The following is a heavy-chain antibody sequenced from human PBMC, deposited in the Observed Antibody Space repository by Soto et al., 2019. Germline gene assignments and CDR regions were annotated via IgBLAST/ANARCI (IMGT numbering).Heavy chain of an antibody. CDR1: GFTVSSNC. CDR2: IYSGGST. D-gene: IGHD5-18*01. V-gene: IGHV3-66*01. CDR3: ERDQGYSHY. Sequence: EVQLVESGGGLVKPGGSLRLSCAASGFTVSSNCMSWVRQAPGKGLEWVSVIYSGGSTYYADSVKGRFTISRDNSKNTLYLQINSLRAEDTAVYYCERDQGYSHYWGQGTLVTVSS. J-gene: IGHJ4*02.